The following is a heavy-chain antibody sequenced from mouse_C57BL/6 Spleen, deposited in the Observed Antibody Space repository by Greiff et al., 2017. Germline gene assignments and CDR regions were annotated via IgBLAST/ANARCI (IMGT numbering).Heavy chain of an antibody. J-gene: IGHJ4*01. Sequence: QVQLQQSGAELVKPGASVKISCKASGYAFSSYWMNWVKQRPGKGLEWIGQIYPGDGDTNYNGKFKGKATLTADKSSSTAYMQLSSLTSEDSAVYFCARGDYGSSKEAAMDYWGQGTSVTVSS. CDR2: IYPGDGDT. D-gene: IGHD1-1*01. CDR3: ARGDYGSSKEAAMDY. V-gene: IGHV1-80*01. CDR1: GYAFSSYW.